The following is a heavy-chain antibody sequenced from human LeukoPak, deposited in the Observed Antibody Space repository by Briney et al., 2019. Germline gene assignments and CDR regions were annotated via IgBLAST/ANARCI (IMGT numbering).Heavy chain of an antibody. CDR2: INPSGGRT. D-gene: IGHD3-22*01. Sequence: ASVKVSCKASGNTFTTNYMHWVRQAPGQGLEWMGVINPSGGRTSYAQKFRGRVTMTRDMSTSTVYMELSSLRSEDTALYYCARDPKDDSSGYYYFDYWGQGTLVTVSS. CDR3: ARDPKDDSSGYYYFDY. J-gene: IGHJ4*02. V-gene: IGHV1-46*01. CDR1: GNTFTTNY.